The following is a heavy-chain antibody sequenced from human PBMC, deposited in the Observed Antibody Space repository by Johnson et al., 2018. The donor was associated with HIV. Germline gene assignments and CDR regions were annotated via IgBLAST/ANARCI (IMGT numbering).Heavy chain of an antibody. CDR2: ISSSGSTI. CDR1: GFTFSDYY. J-gene: IGHJ3*02. V-gene: IGHV3-11*04. Sequence: QVQLVESGGGLVKPGGSLRLSCAGSGFTFSDYYMSWIRQAPGKGLEWVSYISSSGSTIYYADSVKGRFTISRDNAKNSLYLQMNSLRAEDTAVYYCASPATQQLVPVDAFDIWGQGTMVTVSS. D-gene: IGHD6-13*01. CDR3: ASPATQQLVPVDAFDI.